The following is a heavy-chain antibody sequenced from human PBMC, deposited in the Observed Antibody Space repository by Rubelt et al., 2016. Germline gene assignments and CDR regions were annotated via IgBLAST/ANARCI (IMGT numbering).Heavy chain of an antibody. J-gene: IGHJ5*02. D-gene: IGHD1-7*01. V-gene: IGHV3-74*02. CDR3: VRAPGTTVRFGFNP. CDR1: GFAFSIYW. CDR2: INSDGSII. Sequence: EVQLVESGGGLGQPGGSLRLSCAASGFAFSIYWMHWVRQAPGKGLVWVSRINSDGSIINYADSVKGRFTISRDNAKNTLYRQMSSLGAEDTAVYYCVRAPGTTVRFGFNPWGQGILVTVSS.